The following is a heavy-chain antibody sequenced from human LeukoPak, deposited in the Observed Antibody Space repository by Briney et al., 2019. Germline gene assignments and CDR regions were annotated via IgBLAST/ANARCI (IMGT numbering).Heavy chain of an antibody. Sequence: GGTLRLSCEASGFTFKNYDMTWVRQAPGKGLEWVSGIRGSGVSTSYADSVKGRFTVSRDNSKNMLYLFMNNLRAEDTAVYYCALLGGKLLWRIDYWGQGTRVTVSS. V-gene: IGHV3-23*01. D-gene: IGHD3-10*01. J-gene: IGHJ4*02. CDR1: GFTFKNYD. CDR2: IRGSGVST. CDR3: ALLGGKLLWRIDY.